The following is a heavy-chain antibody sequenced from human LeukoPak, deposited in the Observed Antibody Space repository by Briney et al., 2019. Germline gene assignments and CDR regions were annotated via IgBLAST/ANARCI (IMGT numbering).Heavy chain of an antibody. CDR3: ARDLERPGDYEPDY. J-gene: IGHJ4*02. CDR2: ISSSSSTI. D-gene: IGHD4-17*01. Sequence: GGSLRLSCAASGFTFSSYSMNWVRQAPGKGLEWVSYISSSSSTIYYADSVKGRLTISRDNAKNSLYLQMDSLRAEDTAVYYCARDLERPGDYEPDYWGQGTLVTVSS. CDR1: GFTFSSYS. V-gene: IGHV3-48*04.